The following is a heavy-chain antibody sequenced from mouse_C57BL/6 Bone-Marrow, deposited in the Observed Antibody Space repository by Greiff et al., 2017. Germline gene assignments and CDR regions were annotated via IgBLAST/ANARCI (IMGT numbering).Heavy chain of an antibody. Sequence: VQLQQSGAELVRPGASVKLSCTASGFNIKDDYMHWVKQRPEQGLEWIGWIDPENGDTEYASQFQGKATITADTSSNTAYLQLSSLTSEDTAVYYCTTLLNQGGFDYWGQGTTLTVSS. V-gene: IGHV14-4*01. J-gene: IGHJ2*01. CDR3: TTLLNQGGFDY. CDR1: GFNIKDDY. D-gene: IGHD1-3*01. CDR2: IDPENGDT.